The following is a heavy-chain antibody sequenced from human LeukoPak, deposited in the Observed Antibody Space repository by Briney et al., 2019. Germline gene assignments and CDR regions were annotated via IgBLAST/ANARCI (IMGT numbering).Heavy chain of an antibody. J-gene: IGHJ4*02. CDR1: GFTFSLYW. Sequence: GSLRLSCAASGFTFSLYWMNWVRRAPGKGLEWIGEINHSGSTNYNPSLKSRVTISVDTSKNQFSLKLSSVTAADTAVYYCARDPLRVDYFDYWGQGTLVTVSS. CDR3: ARDPLRVDYFDY. D-gene: IGHD3-16*01. CDR2: INHSGST. V-gene: IGHV4-34*01.